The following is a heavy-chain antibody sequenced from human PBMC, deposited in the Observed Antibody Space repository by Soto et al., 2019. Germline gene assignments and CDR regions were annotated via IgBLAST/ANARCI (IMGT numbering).Heavy chain of an antibody. J-gene: IGHJ4*02. CDR3: ARVRAGGELICDY. Sequence: PGGSLRLSCAASGFTFSSYSMNWVRQAPGKGLEWVSSISSSSSYIYYADSVKGRFTISRDNAKNSLYLQMNSLRAEDTAVYYCARVRAGGELICDYWGQGTLVTVSS. D-gene: IGHD2-2*01. V-gene: IGHV3-21*01. CDR1: GFTFSSYS. CDR2: ISSSSSYI.